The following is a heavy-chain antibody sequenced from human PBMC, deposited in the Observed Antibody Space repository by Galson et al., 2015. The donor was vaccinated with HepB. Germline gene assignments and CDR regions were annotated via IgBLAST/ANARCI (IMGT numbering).Heavy chain of an antibody. CDR2: ISAYNGNT. V-gene: IGHV1-18*04. J-gene: IGHJ6*02. D-gene: IGHD3-3*01. CDR3: ARSGDPDYDFWSGSYGMDV. Sequence: SVKVSCKASGYTFTSYGISWVRQAPGQGLEWMGWISAYNGNTNYAQKLQGRVTMTTDTSTSTAYMELRSLRSDDTAVYYCARSGDPDYDFWSGSYGMDVWGQGTTVTVSS. CDR1: GYTFTSYG.